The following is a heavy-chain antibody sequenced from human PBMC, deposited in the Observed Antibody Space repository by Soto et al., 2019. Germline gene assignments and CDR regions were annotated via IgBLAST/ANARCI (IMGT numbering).Heavy chain of an antibody. V-gene: IGHV1-18*01. J-gene: IGHJ3*02. Sequence: ASVNVSCKASGYNFTSYGISWVRQAPGQGLEWMGWISPHNDRTKYARRFQDRVTMTTETPTSTVYMELGSLRSDDTAVYYCARDLYYSSGRYFDHDAFDIWGQGTVVTVSS. CDR2: ISPHNDRT. CDR1: GYNFTSYG. CDR3: ARDLYYSSGRYFDHDAFDI. D-gene: IGHD6-19*01.